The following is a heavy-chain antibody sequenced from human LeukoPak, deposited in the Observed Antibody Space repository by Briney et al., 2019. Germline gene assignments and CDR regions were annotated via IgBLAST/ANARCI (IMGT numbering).Heavy chain of an antibody. CDR3: ATSGLSRFGF. J-gene: IGHJ4*02. Sequence: GGSLRLSCAASGFTFSSYAMSWVRQAPGKGLEWVSSISSTGGTTYYADSVKGRFTISRDNSKNTLYLQMNNLRAEDTAVYYCATSGLSRFGFWGQGTLVTVSS. CDR2: ISSTGGTT. V-gene: IGHV3-23*01. CDR1: GFTFSSYA. D-gene: IGHD2/OR15-2a*01.